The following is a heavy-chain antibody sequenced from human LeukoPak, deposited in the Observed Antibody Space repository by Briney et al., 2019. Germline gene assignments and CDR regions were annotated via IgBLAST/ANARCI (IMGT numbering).Heavy chain of an antibody. Sequence: GASVKVSCKASGYTFTSYGISWVRQAPGQGLEWMGWISAYNGNTNNAQKLQGRVTMTTDTSTSTAYMELRSLRSDDTAVYYCARDVLDLKQGYYYYYYMDVWGKGTTVTVSS. CDR3: ARDVLDLKQGYYYYYYMDV. CDR1: GYTFTSYG. J-gene: IGHJ6*03. D-gene: IGHD3/OR15-3a*01. CDR2: ISAYNGNT. V-gene: IGHV1-18*01.